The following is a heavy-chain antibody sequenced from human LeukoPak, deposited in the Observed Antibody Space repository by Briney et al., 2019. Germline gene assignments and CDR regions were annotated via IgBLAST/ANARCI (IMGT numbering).Heavy chain of an antibody. CDR2: IRYDGSNK. J-gene: IGHJ6*03. V-gene: IGHV3-30*02. Sequence: GGSLRLSCAASGFTFDDYAMHWVRQAPGKGLEWVAFIRYDGSNKYYADSVKGRFTISRDNSKNTLYLQMNSLRAEDTAVYYCAKDSKDYYYYMDVWGKGTTVTVSS. CDR1: GFTFDDYA. CDR3: AKDSKDYYYYMDV.